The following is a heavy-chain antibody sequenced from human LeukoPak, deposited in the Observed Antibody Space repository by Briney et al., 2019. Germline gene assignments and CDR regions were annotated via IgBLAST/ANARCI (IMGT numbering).Heavy chain of an antibody. J-gene: IGHJ3*02. Sequence: GGSLRLSCAASGFTFSSYAMSWVRQAPGKGLEWVSTVRGSGGSTYYADSVKGRFTISRDNSRNTLYLQMNSLRAEDSAVYYCARGPNGFDIWGQGTMVTVSS. CDR2: VRGSGGST. D-gene: IGHD3-10*01. V-gene: IGHV3-23*01. CDR1: GFTFSSYA. CDR3: ARGPNGFDI.